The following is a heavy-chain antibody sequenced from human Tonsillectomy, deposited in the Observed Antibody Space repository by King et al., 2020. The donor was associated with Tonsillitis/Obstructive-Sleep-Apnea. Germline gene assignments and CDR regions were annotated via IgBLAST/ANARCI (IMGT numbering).Heavy chain of an antibody. V-gene: IGHV3-48*02. CDR2: ISSSGSPI. D-gene: IGHD3-10*01. J-gene: IGHJ4*02. CDR3: ARLGLQGVISDY. CDR1: RFTFSNYA. Sequence: DVQLVASGGGLVPPGGSLRVSCAASRFTFSNYAMNWVRQAPGKGLEWVSYISSSGSPIFYADSVKGRFTISSDNAKNSLYLQMNSLRDDDTAVYYCARLGLQGVISDYWGQGTLVTVSS.